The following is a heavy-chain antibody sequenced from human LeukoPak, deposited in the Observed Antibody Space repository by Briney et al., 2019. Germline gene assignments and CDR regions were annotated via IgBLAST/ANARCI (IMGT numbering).Heavy chain of an antibody. CDR3: ARDASLDY. J-gene: IGHJ4*02. CDR1: GFTFSSYG. CDR2: IRFDGIEK. Sequence: TGGSLRLSCAASGFTFSSYGMHWVRQAPGKGLEWAAFIRFDGIEKYYADPVKGRFTISKDQSKNTLYLQMNSLRAEDTAVYYCARDASLDYWGQGTLVTVSS. V-gene: IGHV3-30*02.